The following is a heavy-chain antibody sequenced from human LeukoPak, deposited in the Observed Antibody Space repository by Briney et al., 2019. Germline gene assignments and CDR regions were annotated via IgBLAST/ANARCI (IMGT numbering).Heavy chain of an antibody. CDR2: IGSSGGST. V-gene: IGHV3-23*01. CDR1: GFTFSNYA. Sequence: GGSLRLSCAASGFTFSNYAMNWVRQAPGKGLEWVSTIGSSGGSTYYADSVKGRFTITRDNSKNTLYLQMNSLRAEDTAVYYCAKVFRDGYNYPFDYWGQGTLVTVSS. CDR3: AKVFRDGYNYPFDY. J-gene: IGHJ4*02. D-gene: IGHD5-24*01.